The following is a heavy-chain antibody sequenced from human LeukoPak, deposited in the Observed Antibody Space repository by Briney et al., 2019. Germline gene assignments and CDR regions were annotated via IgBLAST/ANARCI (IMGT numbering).Heavy chain of an antibody. J-gene: IGHJ5*02. CDR1: GGSISSYY. D-gene: IGHD1-26*01. CDR2: IYHSGST. CDR3: ARGPVVGATNWFDP. V-gene: IGHV4-38-2*02. Sequence: PSETLSLTCTVSGGSISSYYWSWIRQPPGKGLEWIGSIYHSGSTYYNPSLKSRVTISVDTSKNQFSLKLSSVTAADTAVYYCARGPVVGATNWFDPWGQGTLVTVSS.